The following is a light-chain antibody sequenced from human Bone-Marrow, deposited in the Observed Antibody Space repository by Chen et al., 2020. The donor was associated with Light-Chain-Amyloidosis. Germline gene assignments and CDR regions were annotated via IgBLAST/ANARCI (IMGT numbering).Light chain of an antibody. Sequence: DIEMTQSPSSLSASVGDRVTITCRETQGINNYLVWSQQKPGKAPKSLIYAASNLHSGVPSRFSGSGSGTYFSLTISSLQPEDFGTSYCQQFKSYPITFGQGTRLEIK. CDR2: AAS. V-gene: IGKV1-16*01. CDR1: QGINNY. CDR3: QQFKSYPIT. J-gene: IGKJ5*01.